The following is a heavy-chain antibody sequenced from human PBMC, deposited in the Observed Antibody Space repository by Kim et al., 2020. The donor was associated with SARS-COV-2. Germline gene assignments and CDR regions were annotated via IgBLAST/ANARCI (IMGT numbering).Heavy chain of an antibody. D-gene: IGHD3-22*01. CDR3: AWDFYPDYYDSSGYKFDY. Sequence: SVKVSCKASGGTFSSYAISWVRQAPGQGLEWMGGIIPIFGTANYAQKFQGRVTITADESTSTAYMELSSLRSEDTSVYYCAWDFYPDYYDSSGYKFDYWGQGTLVTVSS. CDR2: IIPIFGTA. J-gene: IGHJ4*02. CDR1: GGTFSSYA. V-gene: IGHV1-69*13.